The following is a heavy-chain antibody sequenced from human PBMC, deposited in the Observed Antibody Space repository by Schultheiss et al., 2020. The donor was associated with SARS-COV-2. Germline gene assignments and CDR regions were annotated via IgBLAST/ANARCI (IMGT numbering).Heavy chain of an antibody. J-gene: IGHJ6*03. V-gene: IGHV3-21*04. CDR1: GFTFSAYS. Sequence: GGSLRLSCAASGFTFSAYSIHWVRQAPGRGLEWVSSISSSSGYIYYADSVKGRFTISRDNADNSLSLQMNGLRAEDTAVYYCVREADYGGESGLKYFYYFLDVWGKGTTVTGSS. CDR3: VREADYGGESGLKYFYYFLDV. D-gene: IGHD4-23*01. CDR2: ISSSSGYI.